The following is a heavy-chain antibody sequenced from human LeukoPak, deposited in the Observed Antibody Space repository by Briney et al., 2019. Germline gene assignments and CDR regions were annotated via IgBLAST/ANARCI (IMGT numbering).Heavy chain of an antibody. J-gene: IGHJ1*01. D-gene: IGHD6-13*01. CDR1: GFTVSDNY. Sequence: PGESLRLSCAASGFTVSDNYMSWVRQAPGKGLEWVSVFYSGGSTRYADSVKGRFTISRDNSKNTLYLQLNSLRAEDTAVYFCASSSWSSEFFHYWGQGTLVTVFS. V-gene: IGHV3-66*01. CDR3: ASSSWSSEFFHY. CDR2: FYSGGST.